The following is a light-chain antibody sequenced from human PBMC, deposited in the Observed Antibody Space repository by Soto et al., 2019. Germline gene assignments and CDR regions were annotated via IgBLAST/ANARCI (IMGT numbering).Light chain of an antibody. CDR1: QNIYSN. Sequence: ILMTQSPASLSVSPGERATLSCRASQNIYSNIAWYQQRPGQAPRLLIYRASTRATGVPARFSGSGSGTEFTLTISSLQSDDCAVYSCLQYHNLWAFCQGTKV. CDR2: RAS. CDR3: LQYHNLWA. V-gene: IGKV3-15*01. J-gene: IGKJ1*01.